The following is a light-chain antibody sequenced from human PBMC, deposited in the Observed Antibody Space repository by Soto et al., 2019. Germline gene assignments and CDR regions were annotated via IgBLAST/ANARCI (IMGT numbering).Light chain of an antibody. J-gene: IGKJ1*01. CDR3: QQYYSTPWT. CDR1: QSVLYSSNNKNY. V-gene: IGKV4-1*01. Sequence: DIVMTQSPDSLAVSLGERATINCKSSQSVLYSSNNKNYLAWYQQKPGQPPKLLIYWASTRKSGVPDRFSGSGSGTDFTLTISRLQAEDAAVYYCQQYYSTPWTFGQGTKVEIK. CDR2: WAS.